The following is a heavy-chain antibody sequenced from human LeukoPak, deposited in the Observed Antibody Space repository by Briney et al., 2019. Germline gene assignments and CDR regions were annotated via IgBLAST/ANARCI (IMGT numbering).Heavy chain of an antibody. D-gene: IGHD6-19*01. Sequence: GGSLRLSCAASGFTFSDYYMSWIRQAPGQGLEWVSYISSSGSTIYYADSVKGRFTISRDNAKNSLYLQMNSLRAEETAVYYCVRLNSIGCQRFDPWGEGALVTVSS. CDR1: GFTFSDYY. CDR2: ISSSGSTI. V-gene: IGHV3-11*04. J-gene: IGHJ5*02. CDR3: VRLNSIGCQRFDP.